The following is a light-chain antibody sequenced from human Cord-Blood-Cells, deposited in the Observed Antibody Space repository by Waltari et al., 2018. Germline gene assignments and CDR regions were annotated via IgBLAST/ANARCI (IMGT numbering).Light chain of an antibody. CDR1: SRAVGGYNY. CDR2: DVS. V-gene: IGLV2-11*01. J-gene: IGLJ3*02. CDR3: CSYAGSYTWV. Sequence: QSAMTQPRSVSGSPGQSVTLPCTGTSRAVGGYNYVSWYQQHPGKAPKLMIYDVSKRPSGVPDRFSGSKSGNTASRTISGLQAEDEADYYGCSYAGSYTWVFGGGTKLTVL.